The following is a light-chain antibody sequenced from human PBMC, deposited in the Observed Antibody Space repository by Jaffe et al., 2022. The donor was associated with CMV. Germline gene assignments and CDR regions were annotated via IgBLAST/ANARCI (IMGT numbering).Light chain of an antibody. V-gene: IGKV3-20*01. CDR3: QQYDSSPL. Sequence: EIVLTQSPGTLSLSPGERATLSCRASQSVSSSYLAWYQQKPGQAPRLLIYAASSRATGIPDRFSASRSGTDFTLTISRLEPEDFAVYYCQQYDSSPLFGGGTKVEIK. CDR2: AAS. J-gene: IGKJ4*01. CDR1: QSVSSSY.